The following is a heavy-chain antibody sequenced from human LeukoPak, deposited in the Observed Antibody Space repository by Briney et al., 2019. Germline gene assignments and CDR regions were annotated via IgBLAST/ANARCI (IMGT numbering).Heavy chain of an antibody. J-gene: IGHJ6*03. Sequence: PSETLSLTCAVSGDSFSSHYWTWVRQPPGRGLEWIGYISYIGTTNYNPSLKSRVTISIDTSKNQFSLKLSSVTAADTAVYYCARGKRGYSYGYKAADYYYYYMDVWGKGTTVTVSS. CDR3: ARGKRGYSYGYKAADYYYYYMDV. V-gene: IGHV4-59*11. D-gene: IGHD5-18*01. CDR1: GDSFSSHY. CDR2: ISYIGTT.